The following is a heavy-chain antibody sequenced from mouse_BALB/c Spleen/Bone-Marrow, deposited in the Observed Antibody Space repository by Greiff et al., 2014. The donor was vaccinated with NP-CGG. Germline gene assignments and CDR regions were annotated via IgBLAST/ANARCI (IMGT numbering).Heavy chain of an antibody. CDR2: INPGSSTI. CDR1: GFDFSRYW. V-gene: IGHV4-2*02. Sequence: EVKLEESGGGLVQPGGSLNLSCAASGFDFSRYWMSWVRQAPGKGQEWIGEINPGSSTINYTPSLKDKFIISRDNAKNTLYLQRSKVRAEDTAVYYCARLRRYGAMDYWGQGTPVTVSS. D-gene: IGHD2-14*01. CDR3: ARLRRYGAMDY. J-gene: IGHJ4*01.